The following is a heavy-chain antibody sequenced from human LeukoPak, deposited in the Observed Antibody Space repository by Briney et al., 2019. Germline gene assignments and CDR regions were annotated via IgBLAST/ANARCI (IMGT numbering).Heavy chain of an antibody. Sequence: PSQTLSLTCTVSGGSISSGGYYWSWIRQHPGKGLEWIGYIYYSGSTYYNPSLKSRVTISVDTSKNQFSLKLSSVTAADTAVYYCARHIGYDSSGYYLGFDYWGQGTLVTVSS. CDR2: IYYSGST. D-gene: IGHD3-22*01. CDR1: GGSISSGGYY. CDR3: ARHIGYDSSGYYLGFDY. V-gene: IGHV4-31*03. J-gene: IGHJ4*02.